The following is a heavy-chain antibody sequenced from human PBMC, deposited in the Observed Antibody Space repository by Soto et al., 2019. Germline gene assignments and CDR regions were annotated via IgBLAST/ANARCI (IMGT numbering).Heavy chain of an antibody. J-gene: IGHJ4*02. Sequence: APGKVSRKTSWYTVTSSGVSLGRQGPGQRLEWMGWISAYNGNTNYAQKIQGRVTMTTDTSTSTAYMELRSLRSDETAVYFCARDQYFYETSGYNFIDYWGQGTLVTVSS. CDR3: ARDQYFYETSGYNFIDY. V-gene: IGHV1-18*04. CDR2: ISAYNGNT. CDR1: WYTVTSSG. D-gene: IGHD3-22*01.